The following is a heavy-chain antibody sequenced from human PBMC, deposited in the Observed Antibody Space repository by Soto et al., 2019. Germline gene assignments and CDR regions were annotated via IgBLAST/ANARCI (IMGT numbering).Heavy chain of an antibody. D-gene: IGHD3-3*01. V-gene: IGHV3-23*01. Sequence: GGSLRLSCAASGFTFSSYAMSWVRQAPGKGLEWVSAISGSGGSTYYADSVKGRFTISRDNSKNTLYLQMNSLRAEDTAVYYCAKCASYDCWSGYNYYYYGMDVWGQGTTVTVSS. CDR1: GFTFSSYA. CDR2: ISGSGGST. CDR3: AKCASYDCWSGYNYYYYGMDV. J-gene: IGHJ6*02.